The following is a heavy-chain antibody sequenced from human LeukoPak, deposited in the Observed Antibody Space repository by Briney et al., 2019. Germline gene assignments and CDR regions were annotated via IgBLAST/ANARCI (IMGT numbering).Heavy chain of an antibody. CDR2: IFYSGIT. J-gene: IGHJ5*02. Sequence: NPSETLSLTCTVSGGSISSYYWSWIRQPPGKGLEWIGYIFYSGITNYNPSLKSRATISVDTSKNQFSLKLTSVTAADTAVYYCARRDWGTRFDPWGQGTLVTVSS. CDR3: ARRDWGTRFDP. D-gene: IGHD3-16*01. CDR1: GGSISSYY. V-gene: IGHV4-59*08.